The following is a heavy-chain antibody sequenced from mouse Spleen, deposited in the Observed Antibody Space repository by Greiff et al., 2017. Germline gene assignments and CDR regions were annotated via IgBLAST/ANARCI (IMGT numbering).Heavy chain of an antibody. CDR2: IYPGSGST. Sequence: VQLQQPGAELVKPGASVKMSCKASGYTFTSYWITWVKQRPGQGLEWIGDIYPGSGSTNYNEKFKSKATLTVDTSSSTAYMQLSSLTSEDSAVYYCASPDYYGSSYFAWFAYWGQGTLVTVSA. J-gene: IGHJ3*01. CDR1: GYTFTSYW. CDR3: ASPDYYGSSYFAWFAY. D-gene: IGHD1-1*01. V-gene: IGHV1-55*01.